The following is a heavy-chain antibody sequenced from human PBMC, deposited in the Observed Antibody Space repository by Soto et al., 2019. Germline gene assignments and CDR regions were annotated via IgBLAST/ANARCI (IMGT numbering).Heavy chain of an antibody. CDR3: ARAELRIRSGSYYYYGMDV. D-gene: IGHD3-10*01. Sequence: QVQLVQSGAEVKKPGSSVKVSCKASGGTFSSYAISWVRQAPGQGLEWMGGIIPIFGTANYAQKFQGRVTITADESTSTAYMELSSLRSEDTAVYYCARAELRIRSGSYYYYGMDVWGQGTTVTVSS. CDR1: GGTFSSYA. J-gene: IGHJ6*02. CDR2: IIPIFGTA. V-gene: IGHV1-69*01.